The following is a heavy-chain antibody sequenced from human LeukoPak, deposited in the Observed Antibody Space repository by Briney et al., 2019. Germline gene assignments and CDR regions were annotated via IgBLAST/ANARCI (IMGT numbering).Heavy chain of an antibody. CDR2: IYASGST. CDR3: ARGRTPTTGDY. CDR1: GDSISSYY. Sequence: SETLSLTCTVSGDSISSYYWSWIRQPAGKGLEWLGRIYASGSTNYNPSLKSRVTMSVDTSKKQFSLKLSSVTAADTAVYYCARGRTPTTGDYWGQGTLVTVSS. J-gene: IGHJ4*02. V-gene: IGHV4-4*07. D-gene: IGHD1-26*01.